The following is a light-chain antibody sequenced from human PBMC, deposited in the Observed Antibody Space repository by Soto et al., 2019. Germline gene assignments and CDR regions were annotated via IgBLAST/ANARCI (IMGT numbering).Light chain of an antibody. CDR2: GNG. CDR1: SSNIGAGHD. Sequence: QSVLTQPPSVSGAPGQRVTISCTGSSSNIGAGHDVHWYQQLPGTAPKLLIYGNGNRPSGVPDRFSGSKSGTTASLTISGLQAEDEADYYCSSFTSRFTFVFGTGTKVTVL. V-gene: IGLV1-40*01. CDR3: SSFTSRFTFV. J-gene: IGLJ1*01.